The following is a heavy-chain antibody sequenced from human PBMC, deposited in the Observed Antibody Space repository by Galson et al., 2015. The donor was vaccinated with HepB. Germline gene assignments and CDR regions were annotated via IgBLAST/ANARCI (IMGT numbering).Heavy chain of an antibody. D-gene: IGHD2-2*01. J-gene: IGHJ4*02. CDR3: TLKLYCSSTSCYQFDY. V-gene: IGHV2-5*02. CDR2: IYWDDDK. CDR1: GFSLSTSGVG. Sequence: PALVKPTQTLTLTCTFSGFSLSTSGVGVGWIRQPPGKALEWLALIYWDDDKRYSPSLKSRLTITKDTSKNQVVLTMTNMDPVDTATYYCTLKLYCSSTSCYQFDYWGQGTLVTVSS.